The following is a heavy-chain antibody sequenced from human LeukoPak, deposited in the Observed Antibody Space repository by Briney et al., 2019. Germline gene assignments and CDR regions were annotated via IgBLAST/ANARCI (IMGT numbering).Heavy chain of an antibody. CDR3: ARDTGWYFDL. CDR1: GVTFSGYW. D-gene: IGHD4-17*01. J-gene: IGHJ2*01. CDR2: ITGDGSST. V-gene: IGHV3-74*01. Sequence: GGSLRLSCAASGVTFSGYWMHWVRQPPGKGLVWVSRITGDGSSTTYADSVKGRFTISRDNAKNTLSLQMISLRAEDTAVYYCARDTGWYFDLWGRGTLVTVSS.